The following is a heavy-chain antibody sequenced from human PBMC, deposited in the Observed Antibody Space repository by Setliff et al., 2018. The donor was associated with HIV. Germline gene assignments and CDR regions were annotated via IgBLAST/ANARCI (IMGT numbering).Heavy chain of an antibody. D-gene: IGHD6-6*01. CDR1: GGTFSSYA. CDR2: IIPIFGTA. V-gene: IGHV1-69*06. J-gene: IGHJ6*03. Sequence: ASVKVSCKASGGTFSSYAISWVRQAPGQGLEWMGGIIPIFGTANYAQKFQGRVTITADKSTSTAYMELSSLRSEDTAVYYCARRAAGGSSPNDYMDVWGKGTTVTVSS. CDR3: ARRAAGGSSPNDYMDV.